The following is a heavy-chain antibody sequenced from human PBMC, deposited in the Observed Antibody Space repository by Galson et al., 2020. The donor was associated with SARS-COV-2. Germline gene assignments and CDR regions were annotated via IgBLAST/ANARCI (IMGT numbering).Heavy chain of an antibody. CDR3: ARALYRVLEWLPPALDY. Sequence: GGSLRLSCAASGFTFTTYNMHWVRQAPGKGLEWISSVTGSGSYIQYADPVKGRFTISRDNAKNSIYLQMNSLRVEDTAVYYCARALYRVLEWLPPALDYWGQGTLVTVSS. J-gene: IGHJ4*02. V-gene: IGHV3-21*01. D-gene: IGHD3-3*01. CDR1: GFTFTTYN. CDR2: VTGSGSYI.